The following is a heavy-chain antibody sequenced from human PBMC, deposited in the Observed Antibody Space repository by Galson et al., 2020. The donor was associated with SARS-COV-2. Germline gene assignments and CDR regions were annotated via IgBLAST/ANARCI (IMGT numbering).Heavy chain of an antibody. CDR2: ISDNGGDT. Sequence: GSLRLSCAASGFTFSSHAMNWLRQAPGKGLEWVSLISDNGGDTQYADSVKGRFTISRDNSKNTLSLQMNSLRVEDTAVYYCARDNHADYWGQGTLVTVSS. CDR1: GFTFSSHA. V-gene: IGHV3-23*01. J-gene: IGHJ4*02. CDR3: ARDNHADY.